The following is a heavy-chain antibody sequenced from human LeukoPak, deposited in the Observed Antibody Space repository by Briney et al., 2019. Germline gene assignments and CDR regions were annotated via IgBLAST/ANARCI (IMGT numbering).Heavy chain of an antibody. Sequence: SETLSLTCTVSGGSISSGGYYWSWIRQHPGKGLEWIGYIYYSGSTYYNPSLKSRVTISVDTSKDQFSLKLSSVTAVDTAVYYCAKLNVDFYRYYGMDVWGQGTTVTVSS. CDR3: AKLNVDFYRYYGMDV. V-gene: IGHV4-31*03. J-gene: IGHJ6*02. D-gene: IGHD3-16*02. CDR1: GGSISSGGYY. CDR2: IYYSGST.